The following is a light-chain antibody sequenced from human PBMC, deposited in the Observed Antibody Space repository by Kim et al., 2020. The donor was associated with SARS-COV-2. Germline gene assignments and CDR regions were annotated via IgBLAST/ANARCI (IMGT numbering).Light chain of an antibody. CDR2: GKN. V-gene: IGLV3-19*01. J-gene: IGLJ2*01. CDR1: SLRSYY. Sequence: ALGQTVRITCQGDSLRSYYASWYQQKPGQAPVLVIYGKNNRPSGIPDRFSGSSSGNTVSLTITGAQAEDEADYYCNSRDSSGNLVVFGGGTKLTVL. CDR3: NSRDSSGNLVV.